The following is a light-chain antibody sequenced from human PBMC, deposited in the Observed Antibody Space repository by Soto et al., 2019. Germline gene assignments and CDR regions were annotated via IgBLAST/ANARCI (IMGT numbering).Light chain of an antibody. V-gene: IGKV3D-15*01. CDR1: QSVDSN. CDR3: QQYNDWHLT. Sequence: DIVMTQSPATLSVSPGDGATLSCRASQSVDSNLAWYQQKPGQTPRLLMYGASTRPTGIPARFSGSGSGTELTLTIISLQSEDSAVYYCQQYNDWHLTFGGGTKV. J-gene: IGKJ4*01. CDR2: GAS.